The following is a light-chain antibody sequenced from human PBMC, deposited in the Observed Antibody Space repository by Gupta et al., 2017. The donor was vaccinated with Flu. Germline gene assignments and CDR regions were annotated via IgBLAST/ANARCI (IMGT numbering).Light chain of an antibody. CDR1: QNLINW. J-gene: IGKJ2*01. CDR3: QQEDRCSDT. V-gene: IGKV1-5*03. Sequence: PSTLSASVGDRVTITCRTSQNLINWLAWYQQKPGKAPKLLIYMASRGGTGVPSRFSGDGSGTDFTLTISSLQPDDFATYCCQQEDRCSDTFGQGTMVDIK. CDR2: MAS.